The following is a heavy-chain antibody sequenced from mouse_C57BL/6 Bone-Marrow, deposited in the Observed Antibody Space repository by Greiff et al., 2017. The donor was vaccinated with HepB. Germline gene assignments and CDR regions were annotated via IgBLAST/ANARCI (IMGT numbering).Heavy chain of an antibody. Sequence: EVKLMESGGDLVKPGGSLKLSCAASGFTFSSYGMSWVRQTPDKRLEWVATISSGGSYTYYPDSVKGRFTISRDNAKNTLYLQISSLKSEDTAMYYCASRLHGAWFAYWGQGTLVTVSA. CDR2: ISSGGSYT. J-gene: IGHJ3*01. CDR1: GFTFSSYG. CDR3: ASRLHGAWFAY. D-gene: IGHD2-4*01. V-gene: IGHV5-6*01.